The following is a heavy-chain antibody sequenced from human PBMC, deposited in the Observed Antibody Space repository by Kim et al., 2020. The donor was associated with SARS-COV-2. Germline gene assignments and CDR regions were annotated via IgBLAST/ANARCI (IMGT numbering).Heavy chain of an antibody. CDR2: ISYDGSNK. CDR3: ARNGGAGKDYYYAMDV. D-gene: IGHD6-19*01. CDR1: GFTFSSYA. V-gene: IGHV3-30*04. Sequence: GGSLRLSCAASGFTFSSYAMHWVRRASGKGLECVAIISYDGSNKYYADSVKGRFTISRDNSKSTLYLQMHSLSAEDTAVYYCARNGGAGKDYYYAMDVWG. J-gene: IGHJ6*01.